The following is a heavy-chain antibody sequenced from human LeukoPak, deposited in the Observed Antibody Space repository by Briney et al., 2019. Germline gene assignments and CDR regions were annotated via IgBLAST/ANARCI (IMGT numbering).Heavy chain of an antibody. CDR3: ARGVRWLQLCYFDD. V-gene: IGHV1-2*02. CDR2: VNPNSGDT. J-gene: IGHJ4*02. CDR1: GYTFTAYY. D-gene: IGHD5-24*01. Sequence: ASVKVSCKASGYTFTAYYIHWVRQAPGQGLEWMGWVNPNSGDTNYPQKFQGRVTMTRDTSISTAYMELSRLGSDDTAVYYCARGVRWLQLCYFDDWGQGTLVTVSS.